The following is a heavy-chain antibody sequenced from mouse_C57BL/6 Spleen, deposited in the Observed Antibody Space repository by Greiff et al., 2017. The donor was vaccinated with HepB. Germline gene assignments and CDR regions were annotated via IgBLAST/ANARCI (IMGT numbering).Heavy chain of an antibody. J-gene: IGHJ4*01. CDR2: IYPYDSET. CDR3: ARGIYYGNLYAMDY. CDR1: GYTFTSYW. D-gene: IGHD2-1*01. Sequence: QVQLQQPGAELVRPGSSVKLSCKASGYTFTSYWMDWVKQRPGQGLEWIGNIYPYDSETHYNQKFKDKATLTVDTSSSTAYMQLSSLTSEDSAVYYCARGIYYGNLYAMDYWGQGTSVTVSS. V-gene: IGHV1-61*01.